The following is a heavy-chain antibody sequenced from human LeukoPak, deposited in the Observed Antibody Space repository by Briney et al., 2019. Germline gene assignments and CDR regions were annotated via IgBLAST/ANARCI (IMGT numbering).Heavy chain of an antibody. CDR1: GGSISSGDYY. CDR2: IYYIGNT. CDR3: ARDDGQLVY. J-gene: IGHJ4*02. Sequence: SQTLSLTCTVSGGSISSGDYYWSWIRQPPGKGLEWIGYIYYIGNTFYNPSLKSRVTISVDTSKNQFSLKLSSVTAADTAVYYCARDDGQLVYWGQGTLVTVSS. V-gene: IGHV4-30-4*01. D-gene: IGHD6-6*01.